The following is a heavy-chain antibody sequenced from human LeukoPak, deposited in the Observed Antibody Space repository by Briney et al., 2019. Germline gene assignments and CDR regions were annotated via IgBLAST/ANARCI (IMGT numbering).Heavy chain of an antibody. V-gene: IGHV3-9*01. J-gene: IGHJ6*02. CDR1: GFTFDDYA. CDR2: ISWNSGSI. D-gene: IGHD3-3*01. CDR3: AKDIDDFLYYGMDV. Sequence: GGSLRLSCAASGFTFDDYAMHWVRHAPGKGLEWVSGISWNSGSIGYADSVKGRFTISRDNAKNSLYLQMNSLRAEDTALYYCAKDIDDFLYYGMDVWGQGTTVTVPS.